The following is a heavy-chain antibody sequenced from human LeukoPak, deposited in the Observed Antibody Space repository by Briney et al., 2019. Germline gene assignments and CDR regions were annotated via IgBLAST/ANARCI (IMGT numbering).Heavy chain of an antibody. D-gene: IGHD6-6*01. CDR2: IYYTGST. Sequence: SETLSLTCSVSGGSISSLYWSWIRQPPGKGLEWIGYIYYTGSTNYNPSLKSRVTMFVGMSKNQFSLRLSSVTAADTAVYYCARHRAYSSSSPFDYWGQGTLVAVSS. CDR3: ARHRAYSSSSPFDY. CDR1: GGSISSLY. V-gene: IGHV4-59*08. J-gene: IGHJ4*02.